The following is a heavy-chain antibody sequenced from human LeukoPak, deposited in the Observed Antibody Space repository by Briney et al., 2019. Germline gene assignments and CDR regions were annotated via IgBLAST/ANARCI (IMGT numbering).Heavy chain of an antibody. CDR3: ARSRGAGPGAYFDY. CDR1: GFTFSDEY. J-gene: IGHJ4*02. V-gene: IGHV3-11*03. D-gene: IGHD6-19*01. Sequence: GGSLRLSCAASGFTFSDEYMSWIRQAPGKGLEWVSYISNSGSYTNYADSVKGRFTISRDNAKNSLFLQMNSLRAEDTAVYYCARSRGAGPGAYFDYWGQGTLVTVSS. CDR2: ISNSGSYT.